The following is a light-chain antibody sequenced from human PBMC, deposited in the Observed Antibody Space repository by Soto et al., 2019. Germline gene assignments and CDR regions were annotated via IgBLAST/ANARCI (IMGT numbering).Light chain of an antibody. V-gene: IGKV3-20*01. J-gene: IGKJ1*01. Sequence: EIVLTQSPGTLSLSPGERATLSCRASQSVSSTFLAWYQQKPGQAPRLLIYGASTMATGIPDRFSGSGSGTDFTLTISRLEPEDFAVYYCQQSDSSPCTFGQGTKVEIK. CDR3: QQSDSSPCT. CDR1: QSVSSTF. CDR2: GAS.